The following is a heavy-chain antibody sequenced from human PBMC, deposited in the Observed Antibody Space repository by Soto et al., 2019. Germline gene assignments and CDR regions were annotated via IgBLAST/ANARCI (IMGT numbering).Heavy chain of an antibody. Sequence: GGSLRLSCAASGFTFSSYSMSWVRQAPGKGLEWVSVIYSGGSTYYAGSVKGRFTISRDNSKNTLYLQMNSLRAEDTAVYYCAKYRDGYSKDAFDIWGQGTMVTVSS. D-gene: IGHD5-18*01. CDR2: IYSGGST. CDR3: AKYRDGYSKDAFDI. J-gene: IGHJ3*02. CDR1: GFTFSSYS. V-gene: IGHV3-53*01.